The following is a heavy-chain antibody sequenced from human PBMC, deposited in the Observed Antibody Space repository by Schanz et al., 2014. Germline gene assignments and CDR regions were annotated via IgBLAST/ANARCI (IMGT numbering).Heavy chain of an antibody. J-gene: IGHJ6*02. Sequence: QVQLLESGGGLFKPGGSLRLSCAGSGFTFADYYMTWIRQAPGKGVEWISYVSSYDTTVSYAASVKGRLTISRDNAKNSLYLQMNSLRVEDTAVYYCARYGFRKFGVVYGLAVWGQGTPVTVS. V-gene: IGHV3-11*01. CDR2: VSSYDTTV. CDR1: GFTFADYY. D-gene: IGHD3-3*01. CDR3: ARYGFRKFGVVYGLAV.